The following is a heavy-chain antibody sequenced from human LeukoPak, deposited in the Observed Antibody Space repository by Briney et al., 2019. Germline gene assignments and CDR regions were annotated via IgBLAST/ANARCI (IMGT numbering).Heavy chain of an antibody. V-gene: IGHV3-49*03. J-gene: IGHJ6*03. CDR2: VRSKSYGGAT. Sequence: GGSLRLSCTASGFTFGDYAMSWFRQAPGKGLEWVSFVRSKSYGGATDYAASVKGRFTISRDDPKSIAYLLMNSLKTEDTAVYYCTRLRQDCSRTSCNYYFYYYYMDVWGKGTTVTVSS. CDR3: TRLRQDCSRTSCNYYFYYYYMDV. CDR1: GFTFGDYA. D-gene: IGHD2-2*01.